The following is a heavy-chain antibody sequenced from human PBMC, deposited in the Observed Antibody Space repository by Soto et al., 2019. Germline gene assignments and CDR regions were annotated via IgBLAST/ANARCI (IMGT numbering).Heavy chain of an antibody. CDR1: GFTFDHYD. J-gene: IGHJ4*02. Sequence: GGSLNTSNAASGFTFDHYDMHWVRQAPGKGLEWVSGISWNSNTIAYADSVKGRFTISRDNAKNSLYLQMNSLRAEDTAFYYCAKDTGPNWGQGT. CDR2: ISWNSNTI. V-gene: IGHV3-9*01. CDR3: AKDTGPN.